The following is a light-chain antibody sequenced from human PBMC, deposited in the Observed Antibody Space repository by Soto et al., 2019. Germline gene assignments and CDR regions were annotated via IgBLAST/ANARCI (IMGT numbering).Light chain of an antibody. CDR1: QSVSSS. J-gene: IGKJ5*01. V-gene: IGKV3-15*01. CDR3: QQYHNWPPIT. CDR2: GAS. Sequence: EILMTQSPSTLSVSPGERATLSCRASQSVSSSLAWYQQKPGQAPRLLIYGASTRATGIPARFSGSGSGTEFTLTISSLQSEDFAVYYCQQYHNWPPITFAQGTRLEI.